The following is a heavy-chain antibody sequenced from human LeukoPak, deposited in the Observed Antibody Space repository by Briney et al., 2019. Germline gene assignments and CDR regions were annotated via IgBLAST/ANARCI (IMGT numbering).Heavy chain of an antibody. CDR2: IIPIFGTA. CDR3: ALGIAVAGTGNWFDP. J-gene: IGHJ5*02. Sequence: SVRVSCKASGGTFSSYAISWVRQAPGQGLEWMGGIIPIFGTANYAQKFQGRVTITADESTSTAYMELSSLRSEDTAVYYCALGIAVAGTGNWFDPWGQGTLVTVSS. CDR1: GGTFSSYA. V-gene: IGHV1-69*13. D-gene: IGHD6-19*01.